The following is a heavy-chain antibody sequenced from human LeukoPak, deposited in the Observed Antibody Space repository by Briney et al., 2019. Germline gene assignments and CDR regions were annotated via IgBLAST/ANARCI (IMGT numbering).Heavy chain of an antibody. CDR2: ISAYNDNT. Sequence: ASVKVSCKASGYTFTSYGVSWVRQAPGQGLEWMGWISAYNDNTNYAQKLQGRVTMTTDTSTSTAYMELRSLRSDDTAVYYCARRPGYSGYDPNWFDPWGQGTLVTVSS. CDR1: GYTFTSYG. D-gene: IGHD5-12*01. V-gene: IGHV1-18*04. J-gene: IGHJ5*02. CDR3: ARRPGYSGYDPNWFDP.